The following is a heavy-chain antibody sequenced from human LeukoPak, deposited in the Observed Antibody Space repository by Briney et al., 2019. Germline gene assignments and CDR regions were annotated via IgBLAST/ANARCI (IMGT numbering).Heavy chain of an antibody. Sequence: PSETLSLTSAVYGWSFSPYYWSWIRQPPGKELEWIGEINHSGSTNYNPSLKSRVTISVDTSKNHFSLRLSSVTAADTAVYYCARGGFYCGGDCYVDYWGQGTLVTVSS. CDR2: INHSGST. CDR1: GWSFSPYY. V-gene: IGHV4-34*01. CDR3: ARGGFYCGGDCYVDY. J-gene: IGHJ4*02. D-gene: IGHD2-21*02.